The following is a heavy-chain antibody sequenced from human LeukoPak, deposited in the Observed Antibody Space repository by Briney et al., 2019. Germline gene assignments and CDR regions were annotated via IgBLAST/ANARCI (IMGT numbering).Heavy chain of an antibody. Sequence: GASVKVSCKASGYAFTDYYLHWVRQAPRQGLEWMGWISPNSGTTYYSQKFQGRVTMTSDTSISTAYMELSSLRLDDTAVYYCARDRDCSGGSCHNWFDPWGQGTLVTVSS. J-gene: IGHJ5*02. CDR3: ARDRDCSGGSCHNWFDP. V-gene: IGHV1-2*02. CDR2: ISPNSGTT. CDR1: GYAFTDYY. D-gene: IGHD2-15*01.